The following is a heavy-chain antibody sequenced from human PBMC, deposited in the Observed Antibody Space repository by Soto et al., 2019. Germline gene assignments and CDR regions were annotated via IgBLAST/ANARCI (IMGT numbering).Heavy chain of an antibody. Sequence: EVQLVESGGGLVKPGGSLRLSCAASGFTFSSYSMNWVRQAPGKGLEWVSAISSGSDYIFYADSVKGRFTISRDNATNSLFLQMNSLPAEDTAVYYCARSAVGDAFNVWGQGTVVTVSS. D-gene: IGHD2-15*01. J-gene: IGHJ3*01. CDR1: GFTFSSYS. CDR3: ARSAVGDAFNV. V-gene: IGHV3-21*01. CDR2: ISSGSDYI.